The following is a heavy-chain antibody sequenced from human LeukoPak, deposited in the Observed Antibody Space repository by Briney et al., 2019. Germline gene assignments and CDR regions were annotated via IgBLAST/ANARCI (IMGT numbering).Heavy chain of an antibody. CDR1: AFTFSNFA. CDR2: ISYDGTHK. J-gene: IGHJ4*02. D-gene: IGHD2-15*01. V-gene: IGHV3-30*04. Sequence: SGGSLRLSCAASAFTFSNFAMHWVRQAPGKGLEWVALISYDGTHKYYADSVKGRFTISRENSKNTLYLQMNSLRAEDTVVYYCARDGQDIVVVLAATHALSSYYFDYWGQGTLVTVSS. CDR3: ARDGQDIVVVLAATHALSSYYFDY.